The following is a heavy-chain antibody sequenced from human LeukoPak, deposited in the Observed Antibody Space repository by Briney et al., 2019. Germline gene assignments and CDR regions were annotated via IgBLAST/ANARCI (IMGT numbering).Heavy chain of an antibody. Sequence: PSETLSLTCTVSGGSISSYYWIWIRQPPGKGLEGIGYSYYSGSTNYNPSLKSRVTISVDTSKNQFSLKLSSVTAADTAVYYCARGDHGFVLDYWGQGTLVTVSS. CDR1: GGSISSYY. D-gene: IGHD2-8*01. CDR2: SYYSGST. CDR3: ARGDHGFVLDY. V-gene: IGHV4-59*01. J-gene: IGHJ4*02.